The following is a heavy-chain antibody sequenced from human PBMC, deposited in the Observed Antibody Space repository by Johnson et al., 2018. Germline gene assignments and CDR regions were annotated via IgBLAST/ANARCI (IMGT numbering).Heavy chain of an antibody. J-gene: IGHJ1*01. CDR2: ISSSSSSI. Sequence: EVQLVESGGGVVQPGRSLRLSCAASGFTFSDHYMDWVRQAPGKGLEWVSSISSSSSSIYYADSVKGRFTISRDNAKNSLYLQMNSLRAEDTAVYYCARSQAGQHRGQGTLVTGSS. CDR1: GFTFSDHY. V-gene: IGHV3-21*01. CDR3: ARSQAGQH.